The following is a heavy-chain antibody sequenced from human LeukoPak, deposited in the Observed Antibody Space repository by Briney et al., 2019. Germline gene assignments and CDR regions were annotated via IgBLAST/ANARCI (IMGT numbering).Heavy chain of an antibody. CDR3: ARANGDYEYYFDY. V-gene: IGHV4-59*01. Sequence: SETLSLTCAVYGGAFSGYYWSWIRQPPGKGLEWIGYIYYSGSTNYNPSLKSRVTISVDTSKNQFSLKLSSVTAADTAVYYCARANGDYEYYFDYWGQGTLVTVSS. D-gene: IGHD4-17*01. CDR1: GGAFSGYY. J-gene: IGHJ4*02. CDR2: IYYSGST.